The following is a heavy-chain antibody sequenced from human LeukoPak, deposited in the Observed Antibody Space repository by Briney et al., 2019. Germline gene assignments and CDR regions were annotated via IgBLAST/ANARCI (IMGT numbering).Heavy chain of an antibody. CDR1: GFTFDDFA. V-gene: IGHV3-9*01. D-gene: IGHD3-9*01. CDR3: ARGHYDVLAASYKWTPDY. CDR2: ISWNNGTI. J-gene: IGHJ4*02. Sequence: GGSLRLSCAASGFTFDDFAMHWVRLVPGKGLEWVSGISWNNGTIGYADSVKGRFTTSRDNAKNSLSLQLNSLRVEDTAVYYCARGHYDVLAASYKWTPDYWGQGTLVTVSS.